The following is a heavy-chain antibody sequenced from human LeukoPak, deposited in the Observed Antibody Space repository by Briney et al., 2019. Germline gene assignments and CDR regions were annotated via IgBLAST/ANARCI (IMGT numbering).Heavy chain of an antibody. CDR3: ARTGVRSSYYFDY. J-gene: IGHJ4*02. V-gene: IGHV3-11*01. CDR1: GFTFSDYY. Sequence: GGSLRLSCAASGFTFSDYYMSWIRQAPGKGLEWVSYISSSGSTIYYAGSVKGRFTISRDNAKNSLYLQMNSLRAEDTAVYYCARTGVRSSYYFDYWGQGTLVTVSS. D-gene: IGHD6-6*01. CDR2: ISSSGSTI.